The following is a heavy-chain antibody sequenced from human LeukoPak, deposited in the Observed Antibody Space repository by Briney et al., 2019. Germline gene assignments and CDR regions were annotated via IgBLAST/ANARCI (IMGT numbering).Heavy chain of an antibody. Sequence: GGSLRLSCAASGFTFSSYAMSWVRQAPGKGVEWVSAISGSGGSTYYADSVKGRFTISRDNSKNTLYLQMTSLRAEDTAVYYCAKDRGYYGSGSSGDFDYWGPGTLVTVSS. D-gene: IGHD3-10*01. V-gene: IGHV3-23*01. CDR2: ISGSGGST. CDR1: GFTFSSYA. J-gene: IGHJ4*02. CDR3: AKDRGYYGSGSSGDFDY.